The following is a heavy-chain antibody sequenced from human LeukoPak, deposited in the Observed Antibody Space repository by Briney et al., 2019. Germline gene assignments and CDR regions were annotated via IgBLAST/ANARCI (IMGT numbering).Heavy chain of an antibody. J-gene: IGHJ4*02. CDR3: ARELGSSTSRPIDY. CDR2: IYISGST. CDR1: GGSISSYF. D-gene: IGHD2-2*01. Sequence: SETLSLTCTVSGGSISSYFWSWIRQPAGKGLEWIGRIYISGSTNYNPSLKNRVTMSVDTSKNQFSLNLSSVTAADTAVYYCARELGSSTSRPIDYWGQGTLVTVSS. V-gene: IGHV4-4*07.